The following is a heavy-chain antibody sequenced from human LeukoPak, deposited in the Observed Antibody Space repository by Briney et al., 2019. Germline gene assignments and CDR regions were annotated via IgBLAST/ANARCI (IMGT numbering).Heavy chain of an antibody. Sequence: GGSLRLSRAASGFTFSSYGMHWVRQAPGKGLEWVAVIRYVGSDKYYADSVKGRFTISRDNSQNTMYLQMNSLRAEDTAVYYCARENDYALDYWGQGTLVTVSS. J-gene: IGHJ4*02. CDR1: GFTFSSYG. CDR3: ARENDYALDY. V-gene: IGHV3-30*12. D-gene: IGHD4-17*01. CDR2: IRYVGSDK.